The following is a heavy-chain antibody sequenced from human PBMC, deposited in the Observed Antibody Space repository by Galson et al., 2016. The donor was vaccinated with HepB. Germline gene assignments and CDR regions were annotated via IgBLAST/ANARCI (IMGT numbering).Heavy chain of an antibody. J-gene: IGHJ4*02. Sequence: SVKVSCKASGYYFTSYYIHWVRQAPGQGLEWMGVINPSDDTRSYAQKFQGRITVTRDTSTSTVYMELTNLRSEDTAFYYCARDRDGGRYYSFDYWGQGTLVTVSA. D-gene: IGHD1-26*01. CDR1: GYYFTSYY. CDR3: ARDRDGGRYYSFDY. CDR2: INPSDDTR. V-gene: IGHV1-46*01.